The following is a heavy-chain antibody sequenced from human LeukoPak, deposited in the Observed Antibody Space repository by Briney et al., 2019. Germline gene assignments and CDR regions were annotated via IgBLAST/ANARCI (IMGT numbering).Heavy chain of an antibody. CDR2: ISAYNANT. D-gene: IGHD3-10*01. CDR1: GYTFTSYG. V-gene: IGHV1-18*01. CDR3: ARDLFYYSGTYSDVFDI. J-gene: IGHJ3*02. Sequence: ASVKVSCKASGYTFTSYGISWVRQAPGQGLEWMGWISAYNANTYYAQNLQGRVTMTIDTSTSTVYMELRTLRSDDTALYYCARDLFYYSGTYSDVFDIWGQGTMVTVSS.